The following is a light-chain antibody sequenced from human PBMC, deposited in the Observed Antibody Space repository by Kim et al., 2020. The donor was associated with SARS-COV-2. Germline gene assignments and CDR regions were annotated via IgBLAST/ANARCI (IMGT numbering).Light chain of an antibody. CDR2: DAS. Sequence: DIQMTQSPSTVSASVGDRVTITCRASQSISSWLAWYQQKPGKAPKVLIYDASSLKSGVPSRFSGSGSGTEFTLTINSLQPDDSATYCCQQYNSYWTFGQGTKVDIK. CDR1: QSISSW. V-gene: IGKV1-5*01. J-gene: IGKJ1*01. CDR3: QQYNSYWT.